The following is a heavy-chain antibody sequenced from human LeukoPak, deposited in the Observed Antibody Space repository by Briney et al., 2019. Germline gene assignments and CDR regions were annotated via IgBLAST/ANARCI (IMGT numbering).Heavy chain of an antibody. J-gene: IGHJ3*02. CDR2: IYYSGIT. CDR3: ARHPGAYDAFDI. CDR1: GGSISSYY. D-gene: IGHD7-27*01. Sequence: SETLSLTCTVSGGSISSYYWSWIRQPPGKGLEWIGYIYYSGITNYNPSLKGRVTKSVDTSKNQFSLNLNSVTAADTAVFYCARHPGAYDAFDIWGQGTMVTVSS. V-gene: IGHV4-59*08.